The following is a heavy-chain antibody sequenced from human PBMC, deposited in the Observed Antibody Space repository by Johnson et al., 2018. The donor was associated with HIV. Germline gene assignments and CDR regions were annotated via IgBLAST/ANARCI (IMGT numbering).Heavy chain of an antibody. CDR2: ISYDGSNK. Sequence: HVQLVESGGGVVQPGRSLRLSCAASGFTFTNYAMYWVRQAPGKGLEWVALISYDGSNKYYADSVKGRFAISRDNSKNTLYLQMNSLKTEDTAVYYCTRAEWHDAFDIWGQGTTVTVSS. D-gene: IGHD1-14*01. J-gene: IGHJ3*02. CDR3: TRAEWHDAFDI. V-gene: IGHV3-30*09. CDR1: GFTFTNYA.